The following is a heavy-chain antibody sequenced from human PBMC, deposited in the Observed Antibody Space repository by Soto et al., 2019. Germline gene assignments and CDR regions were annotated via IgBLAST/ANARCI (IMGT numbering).Heavy chain of an antibody. V-gene: IGHV4-59*01. CDR2: IHYSGST. CDR1: GAYISTYY. CDR3: ARDVNDVYDSRGRSAFDI. Sequence: QVQLQESGPGLVKPSETLSLTCTVSGAYISTYYWSWIRQPPGKGLEWIGYIHYSGSTNYNPSLKGRVSRSADTYKNHFSLKLNSVTAADTAVYYCARDVNDVYDSRGRSAFDIWGPGAVVTVSS. D-gene: IGHD3-22*01. J-gene: IGHJ3*02.